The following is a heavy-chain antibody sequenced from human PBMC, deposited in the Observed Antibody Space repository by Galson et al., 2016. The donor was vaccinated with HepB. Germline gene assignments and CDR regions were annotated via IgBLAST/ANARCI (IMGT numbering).Heavy chain of an antibody. CDR3: AGGRYSGFDI. CDR1: GDSVFSTSVA. CDR2: TYYRSKWYN. Sequence: CAISGDSVFSTSVAWNWIRQSPSRGLEWLGRTYYRSKWYNNYAVSVKSRITVSLDTTNDQLSLQLNSVTPEETAFYYCAGGRYSGFDIWGQGTMVTVSS. V-gene: IGHV6-1*01. D-gene: IGHD1-1*01. J-gene: IGHJ3*02.